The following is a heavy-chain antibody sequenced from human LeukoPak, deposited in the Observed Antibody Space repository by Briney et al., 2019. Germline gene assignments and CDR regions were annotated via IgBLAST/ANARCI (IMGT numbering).Heavy chain of an antibody. CDR2: ISAYNGNT. CDR3: ARVSLDYYGSGSLRLGWFDP. Sequence: VASVKVSCKASGYTFNSYGISWVRQAPGQGLEWMGWISAYNGNTNYAQKLQGRVTMTTDTSTSTAYMELRSLRSDDTAVYYCARVSLDYYGSGSLRLGWFDPWGQGTLVTVSS. V-gene: IGHV1-18*01. J-gene: IGHJ5*02. CDR1: GYTFNSYG. D-gene: IGHD3-10*01.